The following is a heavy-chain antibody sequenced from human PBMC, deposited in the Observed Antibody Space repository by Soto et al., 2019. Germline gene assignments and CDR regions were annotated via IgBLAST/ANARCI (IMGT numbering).Heavy chain of an antibody. V-gene: IGHV4-38-2*01. Sequence: PSETLSLTCAVSGYSISSGYYWGWIRQPPGKGLEWIGSIYHSGSTYYNPSLKSRVTISVDTSKNQFSLKLSSVTAADTAVYYCAADYGDYVNWYFDLWGRGTLVTSPQ. CDR3: AADYGDYVNWYFDL. CDR2: IYHSGST. J-gene: IGHJ2*01. CDR1: GYSISSGYY. D-gene: IGHD4-17*01.